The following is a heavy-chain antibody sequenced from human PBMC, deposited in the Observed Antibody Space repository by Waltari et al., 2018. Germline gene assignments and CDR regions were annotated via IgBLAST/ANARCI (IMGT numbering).Heavy chain of an antibody. V-gene: IGHV4-38-2*01. D-gene: IGHD1-26*01. J-gene: IGHJ6*02. CDR1: GYSISSGYY. CDR3: ASEGVGATHYYYGMDV. Sequence: QVQLQESGPGLVKPSETLSLTCAVSGYSISSGYYWGWIRQPPGKGLEWIGSIYHSGSTYYNPSLKSRVTRSVDTSKNQFSLKLSSVTAADTAVYYCASEGVGATHYYYGMDVWGQGTTVTVSS. CDR2: IYHSGST.